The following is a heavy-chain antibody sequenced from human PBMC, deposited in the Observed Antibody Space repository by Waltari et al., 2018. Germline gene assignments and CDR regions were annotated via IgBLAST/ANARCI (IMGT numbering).Heavy chain of an antibody. CDR2: IYTSGST. J-gene: IGHJ4*02. V-gene: IGHV4-61*09. CDR1: GGSISSGSYY. CDR3: ARGEWLRGPLYYFDY. D-gene: IGHD5-12*01. Sequence: QVQLQESGPGLVKPSQTLSLTCTVSGGSISSGSYYWSWIRQPAGKGLEWIGYIYTSGSTNSTPALKRRVTISVDTSKNQFSLKLSSVTAADTAVYYCARGEWLRGPLYYFDYWGQGTLVTVSS.